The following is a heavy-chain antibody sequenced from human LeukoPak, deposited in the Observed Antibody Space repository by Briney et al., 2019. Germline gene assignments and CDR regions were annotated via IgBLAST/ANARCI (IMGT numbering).Heavy chain of an antibody. Sequence: GGSLRLSCAASGFTFSSYAMSWVRQAPGKGLEWVSGISDSGGSTYYTDSVKGRFTISRDNSKNTLYLQMNSLRAEDTAVYYCAKGYSYGFNSYFDYWGQGTLVTVSS. CDR3: AKGYSYGFNSYFDY. CDR2: ISDSGGST. CDR1: GFTFSSYA. J-gene: IGHJ4*02. D-gene: IGHD5-18*01. V-gene: IGHV3-23*01.